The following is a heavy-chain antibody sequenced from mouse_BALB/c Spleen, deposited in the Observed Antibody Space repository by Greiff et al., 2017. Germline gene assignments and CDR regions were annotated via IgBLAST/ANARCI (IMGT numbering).Heavy chain of an antibody. Sequence: VKLVESGPGLVAPSQSLSITCTVSGFSLTSYGVHWVRQPPGKGLEWLGVIWAGGSTNYNSALMSRLSISKDNSKSQVFLKMNSLQTDDTAMYYCAREVRPPYYAMDYWGQGTSVTVSS. CDR3: AREVRPPYYAMDY. J-gene: IGHJ4*01. CDR2: IWAGGST. V-gene: IGHV2-9*02. CDR1: GFSLTSYG. D-gene: IGHD2-14*01.